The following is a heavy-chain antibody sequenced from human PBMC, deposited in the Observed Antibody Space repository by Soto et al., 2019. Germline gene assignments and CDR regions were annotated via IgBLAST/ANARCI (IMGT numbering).Heavy chain of an antibody. V-gene: IGHV1-18*01. J-gene: IGHJ6*02. CDR3: AREGYYSGAESYSPPRHYGMDV. D-gene: IGHD3-10*01. CDR2: ISDYNGNT. CDR1: GYSFTTYG. Sequence: QVQLVQSGAEVKKPGASVKVSCKASGYSFTTYGISWVRQAPGQGLEWMGWISDYNGNTNYEKKFQGRVTMTTDTSTRTAYMELKSLTSDDTAVYYCAREGYYSGAESYSPPRHYGMDVWGQGTTVTVS.